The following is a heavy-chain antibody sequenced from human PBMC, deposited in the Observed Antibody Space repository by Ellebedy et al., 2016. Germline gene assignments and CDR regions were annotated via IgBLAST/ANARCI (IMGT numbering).Heavy chain of an antibody. CDR3: AKNLYSGSDFGHIYMDV. Sequence: GESLKISXEASGFMFDNYVMNWVRQTPEKGLEWVSSISRGGGSTNDADSVRGRFTISRDNSKNTLYLQMNSLRADDTAVYYCAKNLYSGSDFGHIYMDVWGKGTTVTVSS. V-gene: IGHV3-23*01. J-gene: IGHJ6*03. CDR1: GFMFDNYV. CDR2: ISRGGGST. D-gene: IGHD1-26*01.